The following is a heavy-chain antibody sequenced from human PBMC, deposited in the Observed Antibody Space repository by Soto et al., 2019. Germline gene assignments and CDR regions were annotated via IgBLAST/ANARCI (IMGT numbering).Heavy chain of an antibody. D-gene: IGHD6-19*01. CDR2: IYYSGST. Sequence: SETLSLTCTVSGGSISSGGYYWSWISQHPGKGLEWIGYIYYSGSTYYNPSLKSRVTVSVDTSKNQFSLKLSSVTAADTAVYYCARGHSSGWYLSAFDIWGQGTMVTVSS. CDR3: ARGHSSGWYLSAFDI. J-gene: IGHJ3*02. V-gene: IGHV4-31*03. CDR1: GGSISSGGYY.